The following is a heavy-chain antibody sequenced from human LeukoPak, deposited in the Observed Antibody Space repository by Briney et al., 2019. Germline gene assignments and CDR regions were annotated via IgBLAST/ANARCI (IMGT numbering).Heavy chain of an antibody. Sequence: SETLSLTCTVSGGSISGYYWSWIRQPAGKGLEWIGRIYTSGSTNYNPSLKSRVTMSVDTSKNQFSLKLSSVTAADTAVYYCAGDLSIQLWSYFDYWGQGTLVTVSS. CDR1: GGSISGYY. CDR3: AGDLSIQLWSYFDY. CDR2: IYTSGST. V-gene: IGHV4-4*07. D-gene: IGHD5-18*01. J-gene: IGHJ4*02.